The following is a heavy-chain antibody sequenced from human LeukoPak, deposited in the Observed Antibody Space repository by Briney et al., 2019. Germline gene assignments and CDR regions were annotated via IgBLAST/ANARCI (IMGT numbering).Heavy chain of an antibody. CDR3: ARRRTGTVNHHYYYGMDV. CDR1: GYSFTSYW. CDR2: IYPGDSDT. V-gene: IGHV5-51*01. D-gene: IGHD1-1*01. Sequence: GESLKISCKGSGYSFTSYWIGWVRQMPGKGLEWMGIIYPGDSDTRYSPSFQGQVTISADKSISTAYLQWSSLKASDTAMYYCARRRTGTVNHHYYYGMDVWGQGTTVTVSS. J-gene: IGHJ6*02.